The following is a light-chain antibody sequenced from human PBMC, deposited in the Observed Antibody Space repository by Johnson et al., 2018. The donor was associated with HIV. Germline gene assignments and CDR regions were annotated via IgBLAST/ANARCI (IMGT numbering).Light chain of an antibody. CDR2: DNN. Sequence: QSVLTQPPSVSAAPGQKVTISCYGSSSNIGNNYVSWYQQLPGTAPKLLIYDNNKRPSGIPDRFSGSKSGTSATLGITGLQTGDEADYYGGTWDSSLSAGVFGTGTKVT. J-gene: IGLJ1*01. V-gene: IGLV1-51*01. CDR1: SSNIGNNY. CDR3: GTWDSSLSAGV.